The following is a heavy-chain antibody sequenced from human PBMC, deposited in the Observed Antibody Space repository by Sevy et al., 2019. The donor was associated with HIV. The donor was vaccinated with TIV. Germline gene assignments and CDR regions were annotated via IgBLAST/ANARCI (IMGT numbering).Heavy chain of an antibody. D-gene: IGHD3-10*01. CDR2: INWNGGST. V-gene: IGHV3-20*01. CDR1: GFTFDDYG. J-gene: IGHJ6*03. CDR3: ARGFGGSGSNYNHPPTYYYYYYMDV. Sequence: GGSLRLSCAASGFTFDDYGMSWVRQAPGKGLEWVSGINWNGGSTGYADSVKGRFTISRDNAKNSLYLQMNSLRAEDTALYHCARGFGGSGSNYNHPPTYYYYYYMDVWGKGTTVTVSS.